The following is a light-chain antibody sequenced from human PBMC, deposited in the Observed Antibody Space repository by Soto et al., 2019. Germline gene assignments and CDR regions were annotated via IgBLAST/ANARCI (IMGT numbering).Light chain of an antibody. CDR3: NSHSDTMISV. V-gene: IGLV2-8*01. Sequence: QSVLTQPPSASGAPGQAVTISCTGTSRNIGGYDFVSWYQVPPGETPQLIIYYVNRRPSGVPRRFSGSKSGNTASLIASGFLAVDETDYYCNSHSDTMISVFGPGTKVTVL. CDR2: YVN. J-gene: IGLJ1*01. CDR1: SRNIGGYDF.